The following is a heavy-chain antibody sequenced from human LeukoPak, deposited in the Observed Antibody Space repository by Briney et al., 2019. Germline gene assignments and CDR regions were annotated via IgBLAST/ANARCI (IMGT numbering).Heavy chain of an antibody. Sequence: SETLSLTCTVSGGSISSYYWSWIRQPPGKGLEWIGYIYYSGSTNYNPSLKSRVTISVDTSKNQFSLRLSSVTAADTAVYYCARDGGTRDAFDIWGQGTMVTVSS. D-gene: IGHD3-16*01. J-gene: IGHJ3*02. CDR3: ARDGGTRDAFDI. V-gene: IGHV4-59*01. CDR2: IYYSGST. CDR1: GGSISSYY.